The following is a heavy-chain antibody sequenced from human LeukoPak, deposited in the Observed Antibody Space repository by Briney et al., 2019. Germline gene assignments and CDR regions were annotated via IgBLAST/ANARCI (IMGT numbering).Heavy chain of an antibody. V-gene: IGHV4-59*01. CDR2: IYYSGST. CDR3: AISTYYDFWTGYPLDY. J-gene: IGHJ4*02. CDR1: GGSISSYY. Sequence: PSETLSLTCTVSGGSISSYYWSWIRQPPGKGVEGIGYIYYSGSTNYNPSLKSRVTISVDTSKNQFSLKLSSVTAADTAVYFCAISTYYDFWTGYPLDYWGQGTLVTVSS. D-gene: IGHD3-3*01.